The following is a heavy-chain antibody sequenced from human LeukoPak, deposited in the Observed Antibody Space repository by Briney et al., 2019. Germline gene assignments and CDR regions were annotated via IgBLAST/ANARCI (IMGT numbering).Heavy chain of an antibody. D-gene: IGHD2-15*01. Sequence: GGSLRLSCAASGFTFSSYSMNWVRQAPGKGLEWVSSISSSSSYIYYADSVKGRFTISRDNAKNSLYLQMNSLRAEDTAVYYCARDWSYCSGGSCYFYGMDVWGQGTTVTVSS. J-gene: IGHJ6*02. CDR3: ARDWSYCSGGSCYFYGMDV. CDR2: ISSSSSYI. CDR1: GFTFSSYS. V-gene: IGHV3-21*01.